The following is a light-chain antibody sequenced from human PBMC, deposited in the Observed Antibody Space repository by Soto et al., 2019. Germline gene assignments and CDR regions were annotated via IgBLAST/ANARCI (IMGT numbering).Light chain of an antibody. CDR2: DVN. CDR3: TSWTTSTTMI. Sequence: QSALTQPASVSGSPGQSITISCTGTSSEIGANNFVSWYQQHPGKAPKLMLYDVNIRPSGVSNRFSGSKSGNTASLTISGLQAEDEADYYCTSWTTSTTMIFGGGTKVTVL. CDR1: SSEIGANNF. V-gene: IGLV2-14*03. J-gene: IGLJ2*01.